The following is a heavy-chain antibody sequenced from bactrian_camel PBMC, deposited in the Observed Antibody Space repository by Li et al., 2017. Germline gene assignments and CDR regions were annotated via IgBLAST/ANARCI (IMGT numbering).Heavy chain of an antibody. Sequence: DVQLVESGGGSVQAGETLRLSCTASGFTFDDSDMAWYRQAPGAGCALVSSISSDGSKYYADFVKGRSTISQDNAKNTVYLQMNSLRPEDTGMYYCAADFSRFCLGGGVWSIQTTYNYWGQGTQVTVS. J-gene: IGHJ4*01. CDR2: ISSDGSK. CDR3: AADFSRFCLGGGVWSIQTTYNY. CDR1: GFTFDDSD. V-gene: IGHV3S66*01. D-gene: IGHD5*01.